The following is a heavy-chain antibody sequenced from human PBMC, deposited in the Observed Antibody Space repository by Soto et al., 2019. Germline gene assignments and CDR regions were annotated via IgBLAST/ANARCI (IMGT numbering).Heavy chain of an antibody. Sequence: EVQLVESGGGLVQPGGSLRLSCAASGFTFSSYSMNWVRQAPGKGLEWISYISSSATVYYADSVRGRFTSSRDNAKNSLYLQMNSLRDEDSAVYYCARRGYSGYRFDGWGQGALVTVSS. CDR1: GFTFSSYS. CDR3: ARRGYSGYRFDG. V-gene: IGHV3-48*02. J-gene: IGHJ4*01. D-gene: IGHD5-12*01. CDR2: ISSSATV.